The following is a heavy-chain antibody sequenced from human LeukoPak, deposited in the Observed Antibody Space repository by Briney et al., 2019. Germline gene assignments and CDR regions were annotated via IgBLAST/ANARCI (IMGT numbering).Heavy chain of an antibody. CDR2: IYYSGSA. D-gene: IGHD6-13*01. CDR1: GGSLSSYY. V-gene: IGHV4-59*01. CDR3: ARAPGIAAAGTHFDF. Sequence: SENLSLTCTVSGGSLSSYYWSWIRRPPGKGLEWIGYIYYSGSAKYNPSLKGRVTISVDTSKNQFSLKLSSVTAGDTAVYYCARAPGIAAAGTHFDFWGQGTLSPSPQ. J-gene: IGHJ4*02.